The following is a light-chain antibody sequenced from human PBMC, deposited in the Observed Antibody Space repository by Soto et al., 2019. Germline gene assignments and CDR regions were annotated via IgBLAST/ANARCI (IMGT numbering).Light chain of an antibody. J-gene: IGKJ1*01. CDR3: QQYNNLPVT. Sequence: EIVMTQSPATLSVSPGERATLSCRASQSISSNLAWYQQTPGQAPRLLIYGASTRATGIPARFSGSGSGTEFSLTISSLHDDVSAFYYGQQYNNLPVTFGQGTKVEIK. CDR1: QSISSN. CDR2: GAS. V-gene: IGKV3-15*01.